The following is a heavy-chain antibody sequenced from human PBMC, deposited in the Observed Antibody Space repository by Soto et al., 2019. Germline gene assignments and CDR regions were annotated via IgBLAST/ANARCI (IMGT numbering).Heavy chain of an antibody. CDR2: ITGSTGTT. V-gene: IGHV3-23*01. CDR3: AKNTSSSPYYMDV. Sequence: EVQVLESGGGSVQPGGSLRLSCAASGFTCSNFAMSWVRHAPGQELEWVSEITGSTGTTYYADSLRGRFFISRDNSQNTLHLQMNSLRPEDTAVYYCAKNTSSSPYYMDVWGKGTTVTVSS. D-gene: IGHD6-13*01. CDR1: GFTCSNFA. J-gene: IGHJ6*03.